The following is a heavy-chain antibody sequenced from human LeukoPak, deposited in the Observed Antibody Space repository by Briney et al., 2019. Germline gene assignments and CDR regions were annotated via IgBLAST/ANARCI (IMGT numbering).Heavy chain of an antibody. CDR2: ISGSGGST. V-gene: IGHV3-23*01. Sequence: GGSLRLSCAASGFTFSSYAMSWVRQAPGKGLEWVSAISGSGGSTYYADSVKGRFTISRDNSKNTLYPQMNSLRAEDTAVYYCAKGRYSSGWYYDYWGQGTLVTVSS. CDR3: AKGRYSSGWYYDY. D-gene: IGHD6-19*01. J-gene: IGHJ4*02. CDR1: GFTFSSYA.